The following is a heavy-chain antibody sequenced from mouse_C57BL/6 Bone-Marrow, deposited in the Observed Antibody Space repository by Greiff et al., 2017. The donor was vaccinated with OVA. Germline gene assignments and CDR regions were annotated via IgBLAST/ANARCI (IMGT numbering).Heavy chain of an antibody. CDR2: IRLKSDNYAT. Sequence: EVKLMESGGGLVQPGGSMKLSCVASGFTFSNYWMNWVRQSPEKGLEWVAQIRLKSDNYATHYAASVKGRFTISRDDSKSSVYLQMNNLRAEDTGIYYCTDGYSAMDYWGQGTSVTVSS. CDR1: GFTFSNYW. CDR3: TDGYSAMDY. J-gene: IGHJ4*01. V-gene: IGHV6-3*01.